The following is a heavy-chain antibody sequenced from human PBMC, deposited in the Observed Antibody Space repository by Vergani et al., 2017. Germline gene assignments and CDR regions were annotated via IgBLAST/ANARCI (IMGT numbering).Heavy chain of an antibody. D-gene: IGHD6-13*01. CDR2: ISSSGSTI. CDR3: AREGRIAAAGTHYYYYYYMDV. CDR1: GFTFSDYY. J-gene: IGHJ6*03. V-gene: IGHV3-11*01. Sequence: QVQLVESGGGLVKPGGSLRLSCAASGFTFSDYYMSWIRQAPGKGLEWVSYISSSGSTIYYADSVKGRFTISRDNAKNSLYLQMNSLRAEDTAVYYCAREGRIAAAGTHYYYYYYMDVWGKGTTVTVSS.